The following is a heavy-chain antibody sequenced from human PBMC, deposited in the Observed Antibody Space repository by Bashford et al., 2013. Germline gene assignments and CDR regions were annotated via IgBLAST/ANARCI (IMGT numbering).Heavy chain of an antibody. J-gene: IGHJ6*02. Sequence: GGSLRLSCAASGFTFSSYAMHWVRQAPGKGLEWVAVISYDGSNKYYADSVKGRFTISRDNSKNTLYLQMNSLRAEDTAVYYCARQYDILTGYYKMGMDVWGQGTTVTVSS. D-gene: IGHD3-9*01. V-gene: IGHV3-30-3*01. CDR3: ARQYDILTGYYKMGMDV. CDR1: GFTFSSYA. CDR2: ISYDGSNK.